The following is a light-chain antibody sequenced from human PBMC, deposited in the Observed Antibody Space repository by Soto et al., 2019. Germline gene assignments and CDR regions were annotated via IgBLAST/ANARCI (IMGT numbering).Light chain of an antibody. CDR1: SSDVGAYIY. CDR3: SSFSSTSTIV. CDR2: EVT. V-gene: IGLV2-14*01. Sequence: QSVLTQPASVSGSPGQSITISCTGTSSDVGAYIYVSWYQHHPGKAPKVMIYEVTNRPSGVSDRFSGSKSGNTAYLTISGLQAEDEADYYCSSFSSTSTIVFGGGTKLTVL. J-gene: IGLJ2*01.